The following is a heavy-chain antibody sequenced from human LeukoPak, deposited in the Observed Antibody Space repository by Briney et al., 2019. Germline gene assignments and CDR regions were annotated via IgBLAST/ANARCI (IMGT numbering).Heavy chain of an antibody. Sequence: GGSLRLSCAASGFTFSSYAMHWVRQAPGKGLEWVAVISYDGSNKYYADSVKGRFTISRDNAKNSLYLQMNSLRAEDTAVYYCARVTGYSYDLDYWGQGTLVTVSS. V-gene: IGHV3-30*04. CDR1: GFTFSSYA. CDR2: ISYDGSNK. J-gene: IGHJ4*02. D-gene: IGHD5-18*01. CDR3: ARVTGYSYDLDY.